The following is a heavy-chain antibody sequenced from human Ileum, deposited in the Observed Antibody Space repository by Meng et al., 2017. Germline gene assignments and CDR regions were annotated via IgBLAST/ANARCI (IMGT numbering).Heavy chain of an antibody. CDR2: VHFTGYT. CDR3: ARHGHFTPDKYYFDY. Sequence: QLQLQESGPGLVKPSETLSLTCTVSGDSVSSVSYYWVWIRQPPGKALEWSGAVHFTGYTYYGPSLTGRGTISVDTSRNQFSLKLNSVTAADTALYFCARHGHFTPDKYYFDYWGQGTLVTVSS. CDR1: GDSVSSVSYY. D-gene: IGHD3-3*02. J-gene: IGHJ4*02. V-gene: IGHV4-39*01.